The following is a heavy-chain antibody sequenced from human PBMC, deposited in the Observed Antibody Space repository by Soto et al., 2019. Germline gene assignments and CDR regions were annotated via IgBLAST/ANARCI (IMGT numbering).Heavy chain of an antibody. CDR1: GGSFSCYY. D-gene: IGHD4-17*01. CDR3: SVWAVTTGSGFDI. V-gene: IGHV4-34*01. J-gene: IGHJ3*02. CDR2: INHSGST. Sequence: PSETLSLTFAVYGGSFSCYYGSWIRQQPGKGLEWIGEINHSGSTNYNPSLKSRVTISVDTYKNQFSLKLSSVTAADTAVYYCSVWAVTTGSGFDIWGQGTMVTVSS.